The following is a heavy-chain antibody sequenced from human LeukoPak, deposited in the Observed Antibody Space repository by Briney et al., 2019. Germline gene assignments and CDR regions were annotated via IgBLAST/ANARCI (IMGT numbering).Heavy chain of an antibody. CDR2: INPNSGGT. D-gene: IGHD3-9*01. CDR1: GYTFTGYY. J-gene: IGHJ4*02. V-gene: IGHV1-2*02. CDR3: ARKTDYDILTGYYPAYFDY. Sequence: GASVKVSCKASGYTFTGYYMHWVRQAPGQGLEWMGWINPNSGGTNYAQKFQGRVTMTRDTSINTAYMELSRLRSDDTAVYYCARKTDYDILTGYYPAYFDYWGQGTLVTVSS.